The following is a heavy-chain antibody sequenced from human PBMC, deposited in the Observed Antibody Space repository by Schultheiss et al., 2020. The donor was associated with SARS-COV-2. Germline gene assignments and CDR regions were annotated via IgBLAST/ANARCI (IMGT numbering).Heavy chain of an antibody. CDR3: AKGSLGITMIVVVILAE. D-gene: IGHD3-22*01. CDR2: ISGSGGST. Sequence: GGSLRLSCAASGFTFSSYAMSWVRQAPGKGLEWVSAISGSGGSTYYADSVKGRFTISRDNSKNTLYLQMNSLRAEDTAVYYCAKGSLGITMIVVVILAEWGRGALVTVSS. J-gene: IGHJ4*02. V-gene: IGHV3-23*01. CDR1: GFTFSSYA.